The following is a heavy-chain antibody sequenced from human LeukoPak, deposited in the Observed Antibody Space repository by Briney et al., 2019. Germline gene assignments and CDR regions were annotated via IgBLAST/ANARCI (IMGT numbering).Heavy chain of an antibody. CDR2: ISAYNGNT. Sequence: ASVKVSCKASGYTFTSYGISWVRQAPGQGLEWMGWISAYNGNTNYAQKLQGRVTMTTDTSTSKAYMELRSLRSDDTAVYYCARGQYYYDSSGYLGDFDYWGQGTLVTVSS. V-gene: IGHV1-18*01. CDR3: ARGQYYYDSSGYLGDFDY. D-gene: IGHD3-22*01. J-gene: IGHJ4*02. CDR1: GYTFTSYG.